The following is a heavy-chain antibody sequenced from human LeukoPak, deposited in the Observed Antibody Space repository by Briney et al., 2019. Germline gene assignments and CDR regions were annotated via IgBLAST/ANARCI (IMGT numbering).Heavy chain of an antibody. CDR1: GFTFSTYA. J-gene: IGHJ6*03. V-gene: IGHV3-23*01. CDR3: ARDYMDV. Sequence: GGSLRLSCAASGFTFSTYAMSWVRQAPEKGLEWVTTISGGGDKQYADHVKGRFTVSRDDSKNTLYLQMNSLRAEDTAVYYCARDYMDVWGKGTTVTVSS. CDR2: ISGGGDK.